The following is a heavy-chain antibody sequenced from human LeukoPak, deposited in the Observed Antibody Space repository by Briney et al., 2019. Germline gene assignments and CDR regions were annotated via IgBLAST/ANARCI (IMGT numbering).Heavy chain of an antibody. V-gene: IGHV4-39*07. CDR1: GGSISSSSYH. CDR2: IYYSGST. D-gene: IGHD2-21*01. Sequence: SETLSLTCTVSGGSISSSSYHWGWIRQPPGKGLEWIGSIYYSGSTYYNPSLKSRVTISVDTSKNQFSLKLSSVTAADTAVYYCAREKLFIGDWFDPWGQGTLVTVSS. CDR3: AREKLFIGDWFDP. J-gene: IGHJ5*02.